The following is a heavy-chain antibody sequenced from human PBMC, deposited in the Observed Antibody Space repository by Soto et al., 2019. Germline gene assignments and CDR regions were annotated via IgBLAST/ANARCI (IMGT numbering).Heavy chain of an antibody. V-gene: IGHV6-1*01. J-gene: IGHJ6*02. D-gene: IGHD1-1*01. CDR3: ARELEKANWTYYYYYGMDA. CDR2: TYYRSKWYN. CDR1: GDSVSSNSAA. Sequence: PSQTLSLTCAISGDSVSSNSAAWNWIRQSPSRGLEWLGRTYYRSKWYNDYAVSVKSRITINPDTSKNQFSLQLNSVTPEDTAVYYCARELEKANWTYYYYYGMDAWGQGTTVTVSS.